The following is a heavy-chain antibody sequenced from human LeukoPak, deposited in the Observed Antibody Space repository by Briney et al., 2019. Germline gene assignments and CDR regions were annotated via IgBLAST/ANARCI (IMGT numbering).Heavy chain of an antibody. CDR1: GFTFSSYA. J-gene: IGHJ3*02. V-gene: IGHV3-30-3*01. CDR3: ARDSLTYDYGDYGAFDI. CDR2: ISYDGSNK. Sequence: GGSLRLSCAASGFTFSSYAMHWVRQAPGKGLEWVAVISYDGSNKYYADSVKGRFTISRDNSKNTLYLQMNSLRAEDTAVYYCARDSLTYDYGDYGAFDIWGQGTMVTVSS. D-gene: IGHD4-17*01.